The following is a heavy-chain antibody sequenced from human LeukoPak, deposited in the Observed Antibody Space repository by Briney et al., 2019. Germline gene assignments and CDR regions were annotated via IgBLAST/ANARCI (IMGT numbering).Heavy chain of an antibody. V-gene: IGHV3-20*04. J-gene: IGHJ3*02. CDR2: INWNGGST. CDR1: GFTFDDYG. Sequence: GGSLRLSCAASGFTFDDYGMSWVRQAPGKGLEWVSGINWNGGSTGYADSVKGRFTISRDNAKNSLYLQMNSLRAEDTAVYYCARAHTSGWIVDAFDIWGQGTMVTVSS. D-gene: IGHD6-19*01. CDR3: ARAHTSGWIVDAFDI.